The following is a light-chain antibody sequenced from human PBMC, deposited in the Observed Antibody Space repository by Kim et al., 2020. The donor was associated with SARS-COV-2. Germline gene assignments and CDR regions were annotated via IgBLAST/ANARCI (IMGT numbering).Light chain of an antibody. J-gene: IGLJ2*01. Sequence: SPGRSVTISSTGTSSNVGSYNYVSWYQQHPGKAPKLIIYDVTKRPSGVPDRFSGSKSGNTASLTISGLQAEDEADYYCCSYAGSVVFGGGTQLTVL. CDR1: SSNVGSYNY. CDR3: CSYAGSVV. CDR2: DVT. V-gene: IGLV2-11*01.